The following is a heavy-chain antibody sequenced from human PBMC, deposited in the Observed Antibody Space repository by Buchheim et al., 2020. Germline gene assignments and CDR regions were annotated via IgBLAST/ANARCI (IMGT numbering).Heavy chain of an antibody. CDR1: GGSISSYY. V-gene: IGHV4-59*01. D-gene: IGHD2-21*01. J-gene: IGHJ4*02. Sequence: QVQLQESGPGLVKPSETLSLPCTVSGGSISSYYWSWIRQPPGKGLEWIGYIYYSGSTNYNPSLKSRVTISVDTSKNQFSLKLSSVTAADTAVYYCARGTIHPGGDYWGQGTL. CDR2: IYYSGST. CDR3: ARGTIHPGGDY.